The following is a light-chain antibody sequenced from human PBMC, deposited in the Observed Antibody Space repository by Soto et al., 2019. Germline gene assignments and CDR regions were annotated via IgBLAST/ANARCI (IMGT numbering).Light chain of an antibody. CDR2: GAS. CDR3: QQYGSSPIT. CDR1: QSFSSSY. J-gene: IGKJ5*01. V-gene: IGKV3-20*01. Sequence: EIVLTQSPGTLSLSPGGRATLSCSASQSFSSSYLAWYQQKPGQAPRLLIYGASSRATGIPDRFSGSGSGTDFTLTISRLEPEDFAVYYCQQYGSSPITFGQGTDWRL.